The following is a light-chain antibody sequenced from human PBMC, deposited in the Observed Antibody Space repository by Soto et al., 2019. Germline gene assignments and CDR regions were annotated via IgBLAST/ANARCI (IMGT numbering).Light chain of an antibody. CDR3: QQYNNWTRT. CDR2: GAS. Sequence: EIVMTQSPATLSVSPGERATLSCRASQSVSSNLAWYQQKPGQAPRLLIYGASTRATGIPARFSGSGSGTEFTLTISSLQSEDFAVYYCQQYNNWTRTVGQGTKLEIK. V-gene: IGKV3-15*01. CDR1: QSVSSN. J-gene: IGKJ2*01.